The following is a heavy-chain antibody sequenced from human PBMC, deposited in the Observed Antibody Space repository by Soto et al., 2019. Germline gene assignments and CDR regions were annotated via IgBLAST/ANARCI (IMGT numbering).Heavy chain of an antibody. Sequence: GSVKVSCKVSGYTLTELSMHWVRQAPGKGLEWMGGFDPEDGETIYAQKFQGRVTMTEDTSTDTAYMELSSLRSEDTAVYYCATDLRAGDYYGSGSHHYYMDVWGKGTTVTVSS. J-gene: IGHJ6*03. CDR3: ATDLRAGDYYGSGSHHYYMDV. D-gene: IGHD3-10*01. CDR2: FDPEDGET. CDR1: GYTLTELS. V-gene: IGHV1-24*01.